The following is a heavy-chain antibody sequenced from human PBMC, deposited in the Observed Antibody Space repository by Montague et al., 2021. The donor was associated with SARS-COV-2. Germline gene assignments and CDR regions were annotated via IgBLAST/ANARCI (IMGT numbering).Heavy chain of an antibody. CDR1: EYSPSEFS. Sequence: SVKVSCTVSEYSPSEFSLQVHWVRQAPGKGLEWMGEFDSQDGEATYAQKFQGRLTMTEDRSTDTVYMELSSLRSDDTAVYYCATLGLEVITYAFEIWGQGTMVTVSS. V-gene: IGHV1-24*01. CDR3: ATLGLEVITYAFEI. J-gene: IGHJ3*02. D-gene: IGHD3-22*01. CDR2: FDSQDGEA.